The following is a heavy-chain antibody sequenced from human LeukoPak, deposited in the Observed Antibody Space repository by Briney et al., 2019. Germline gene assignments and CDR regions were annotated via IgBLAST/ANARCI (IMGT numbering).Heavy chain of an antibody. CDR3: AGGPDFWSGPYGMDV. CDR1: GWSFRGYY. D-gene: IGHD3-3*01. Sequence: SETLPLTCAVYGWSFRGYYWSWIRQPPGKGLEWIGEINHSGSTNYNTSLKSRVTISVDTSKNQFSLKLSSVTAADTAVYYCAGGPDFWSGPYGMDVWGQGTTVTVSS. V-gene: IGHV4-34*01. J-gene: IGHJ6*02. CDR2: INHSGST.